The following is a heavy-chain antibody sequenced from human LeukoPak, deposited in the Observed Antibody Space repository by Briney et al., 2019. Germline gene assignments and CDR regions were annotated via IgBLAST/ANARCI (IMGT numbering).Heavy chain of an antibody. CDR2: IYTSGST. CDR1: GGSISSGSYY. D-gene: IGHD6-19*01. V-gene: IGHV4-61*02. Sequence: SQTLSLTCTVSGGSISSGSYYWSWIRQPAGKGQEWIGRIYTSGSTNYNPSLKSRVTISVDTSKNQFSLKLSSVTAADTAVYYCARARAVAGDVDYWGQGTLVTVSS. CDR3: ARARAVAGDVDY. J-gene: IGHJ4*02.